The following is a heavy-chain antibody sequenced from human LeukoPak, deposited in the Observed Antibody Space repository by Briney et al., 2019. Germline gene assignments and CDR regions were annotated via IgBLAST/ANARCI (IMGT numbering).Heavy chain of an antibody. Sequence: GGSLRLSCAASGFTFSSYWMTWVRQAPGKGLEWVANIKEDGSEKNYVDSVKGRFTISRDNAKNSLYLQMNSLSAEDTAVYYCARFARSPDCWGQGTLVTVSS. J-gene: IGHJ4*02. CDR3: ARFARSPDC. V-gene: IGHV3-7*01. D-gene: IGHD3-10*01. CDR1: GFTFSSYW. CDR2: IKEDGSEK.